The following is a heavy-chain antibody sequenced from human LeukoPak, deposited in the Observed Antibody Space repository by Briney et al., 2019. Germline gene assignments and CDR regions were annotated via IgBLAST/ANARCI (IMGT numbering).Heavy chain of an antibody. D-gene: IGHD1-26*01. J-gene: IGHJ4*02. V-gene: IGHV3-23*01. CDR2: ISNSGGSA. CDR1: GFTFSNYA. CDR3: AKALIVRAAYFDY. Sequence: GGSLRLSCAASGFTFSNYAMNWVRQTPGKGLEWVSDISNSGGSAYYADSVKGRFTISRDNSKNTLYLQMDSLRAEDTAIYYCAKALIVRAAYFDYWGQGTLVTVSS.